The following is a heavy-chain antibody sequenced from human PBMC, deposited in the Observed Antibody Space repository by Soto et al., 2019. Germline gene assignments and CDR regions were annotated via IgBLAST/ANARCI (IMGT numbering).Heavy chain of an antibody. Sequence: QVQLVQSGAEVKKPGASVKVSCKASGYTFTSNGISWVRQAPGQGLEWMGWISAYNGNTNYAQKLQGRDTMPTATSTSTAHMELRSLRSDDTAVYYCARDLAYCGGDCYPIDYWGQGTLVTVSS. CDR2: ISAYNGNT. CDR3: ARDLAYCGGDCYPIDY. J-gene: IGHJ4*02. D-gene: IGHD2-21*02. V-gene: IGHV1-18*01. CDR1: GYTFTSNG.